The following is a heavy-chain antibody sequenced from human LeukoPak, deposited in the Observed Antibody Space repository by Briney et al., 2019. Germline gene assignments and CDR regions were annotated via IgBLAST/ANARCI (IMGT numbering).Heavy chain of an antibody. CDR3: AELGITMIGGV. Sequence: GGPLRLSCTPSGYTFSSYSMNWVPHAPGKGLEWVSYISSSGSTIYYADSVKGRFTISRDNAKNSLYLQMNSLRAEDTAVYYCAELGITMIGGVWGKGTTVTISS. J-gene: IGHJ6*04. D-gene: IGHD3-10*02. CDR1: GYTFSSYS. CDR2: ISSSGSTI. V-gene: IGHV3-48*04.